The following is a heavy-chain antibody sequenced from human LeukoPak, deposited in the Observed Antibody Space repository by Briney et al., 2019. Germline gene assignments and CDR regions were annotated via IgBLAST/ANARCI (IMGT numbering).Heavy chain of an antibody. CDR2: IYYSGST. Sequence: SETLSLTCTVSGGSVSSGSYYWSWIRQPPGKGLEWIGYIYYSGSTNYNPSLKSRVTISVDTSKNQFSLKLSSVTAADTAVYYCAREPYGSGSYYFDYWGQGTLSPSPQ. CDR1: GGSVSSGSYY. J-gene: IGHJ4*02. V-gene: IGHV4-61*01. CDR3: AREPYGSGSYYFDY. D-gene: IGHD3-10*01.